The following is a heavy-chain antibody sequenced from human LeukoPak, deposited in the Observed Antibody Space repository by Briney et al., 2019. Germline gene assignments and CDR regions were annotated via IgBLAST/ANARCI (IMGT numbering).Heavy chain of an antibody. CDR3: ARESEEITMTVASWFDP. D-gene: IGHD1-1*01. Sequence: PSETLSLTCTVSVGSISSYYWSWIRQPAGQGLEWIGRIYSGGSTNYNPSLKSRVTMSVDTSKNQFSLKLSSVTAEDTAVYYCARESEEITMTVASWFDPWGQGILVTVSS. V-gene: IGHV4-4*07. CDR1: VGSISSYY. CDR2: IYSGGST. J-gene: IGHJ5*02.